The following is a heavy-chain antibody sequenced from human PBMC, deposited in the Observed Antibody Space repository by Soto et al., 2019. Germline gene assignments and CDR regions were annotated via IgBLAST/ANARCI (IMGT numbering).Heavy chain of an antibody. V-gene: IGHV3-9*01. D-gene: IGHD6-6*01. CDR2: ISWNSGSI. CDR1: GFTFDDYA. Sequence: GGSLRFSCAASGFTFDDYAMHWVRQAPGKGLEWVSGISWNSGSIGYADSVKGRFTISRDNAKNSLYLQMNSLRAEDTALYYCAKDPTSVYSSSSGGDYWGHGTLVTVSS. J-gene: IGHJ4*01. CDR3: AKDPTSVYSSSSGGDY.